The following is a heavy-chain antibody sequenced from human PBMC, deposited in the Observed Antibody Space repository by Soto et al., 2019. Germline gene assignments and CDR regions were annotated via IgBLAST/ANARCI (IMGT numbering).Heavy chain of an antibody. V-gene: IGHV1-69*13. CDR3: ASTAGPGANWNYVVDYFDD. D-gene: IGHD1-7*01. Sequence: VASVKVSCKASGVTFSSYAISWVRQAPGQGLEWMGGIIPIFGTADYAQKFQGRVTITADESTSTAYMELSSLRSEDTAVYYCASTAGPGANWNYVVDYFDDWGQGTMVTVSS. CDR1: GVTFSSYA. J-gene: IGHJ4*02. CDR2: IIPIFGTA.